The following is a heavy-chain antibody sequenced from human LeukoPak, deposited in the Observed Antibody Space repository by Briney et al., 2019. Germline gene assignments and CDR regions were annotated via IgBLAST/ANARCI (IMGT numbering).Heavy chain of an antibody. J-gene: IGHJ4*02. CDR1: GYTFTSYG. CDR3: ARRDYYDSSGTFDY. D-gene: IGHD3-22*01. V-gene: IGHV1-18*01. CDR2: ISAYNGNT. Sequence: ASVKVSCKASGYTFTSYGISWVRQAPGQGLEWMGWISAYNGNTNYAQKLQGRVTMTTDTSTSTAYVELRSLRSDDTAVYYCARRDYYDSSGTFDYWGQGTLVTVSS.